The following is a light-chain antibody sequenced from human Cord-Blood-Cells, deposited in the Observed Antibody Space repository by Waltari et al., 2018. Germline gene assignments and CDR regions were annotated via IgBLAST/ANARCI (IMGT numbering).Light chain of an antibody. CDR3: QQLNSYPIT. V-gene: IGKV1-9*01. Sequence: DIQLTQSPSYLSASVGDRVTITCRASQGISSYLAWYQQKPGKAPNLLIYASYTLQSVVPSRFSGSGSGTEFTLTISSLQPEDFATYYCQQLNSYPITFGQGTRLEIK. CDR2: ASY. CDR1: QGISSY. J-gene: IGKJ5*01.